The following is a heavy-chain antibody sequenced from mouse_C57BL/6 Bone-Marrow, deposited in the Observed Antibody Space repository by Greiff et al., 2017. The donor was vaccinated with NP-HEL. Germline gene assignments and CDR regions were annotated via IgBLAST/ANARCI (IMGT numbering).Heavy chain of an antibody. V-gene: IGHV2-5*01. CDR2: IWRGGST. CDR3: AKISLLGGNYFDY. J-gene: IGHJ2*01. Sequence: VQGVESGPGLVQPSQSLSITCTVSGFSLTSYGVHWVRQSPGKGLEWLGVIWRGGSTDYNAAFMSRLSITKDNSKSQVFFKMNSLQADDTAIYYCAKISLLGGNYFDYWGQGTTLTVSS. CDR1: GFSLTSYG. D-gene: IGHD2-1*01.